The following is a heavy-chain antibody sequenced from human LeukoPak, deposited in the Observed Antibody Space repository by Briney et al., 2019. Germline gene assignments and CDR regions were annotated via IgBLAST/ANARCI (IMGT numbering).Heavy chain of an antibody. Sequence: PSETLSLTCTVSGGSVSSGGYSWSWIRQPPGKGLEWIGYIYHSGSTYYNPSLKSRVTISVDRSKNQFSLKLSSVTAADTAVYYCARDCSSTSCLRGFDPWGQGTLVTVSS. CDR3: ARDCSSTSCLRGFDP. D-gene: IGHD2-2*01. J-gene: IGHJ5*02. CDR2: IYHSGST. V-gene: IGHV4-30-2*01. CDR1: GGSVSSGGYS.